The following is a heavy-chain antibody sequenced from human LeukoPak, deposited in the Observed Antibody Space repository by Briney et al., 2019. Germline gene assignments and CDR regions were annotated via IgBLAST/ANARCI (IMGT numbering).Heavy chain of an antibody. J-gene: IGHJ5*02. V-gene: IGHV4-59*01. Sequence: SETLSLTCTVSGGSISSYYWSWIRQPPGKGLEWIGYIYYSGSTNYNPSLKSRVTISVDTSKNQFSLKLSSVTAADTAVYYCARTSSGSYYGSYNWFDPWGQGTLVTVSS. CDR2: IYYSGST. D-gene: IGHD1-26*01. CDR1: GGSISSYY. CDR3: ARTSSGSYYGSYNWFDP.